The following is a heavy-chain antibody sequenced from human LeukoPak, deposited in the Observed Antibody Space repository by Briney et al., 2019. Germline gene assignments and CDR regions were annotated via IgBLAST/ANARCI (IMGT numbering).Heavy chain of an antibody. J-gene: IGHJ4*02. D-gene: IGHD3-22*01. CDR3: AAATDRSGYLLTR. V-gene: IGHV1-58*01. Sequence: TSVKVSCKASGFTFTSSAVQWVRQARGQRLEWIGWIGVGSGNTNYAQKLQERVTITRDMSTSTAYMELSSLRSEDTAVYYCAAATDRSGYLLTRWGQGTLVTVSS. CDR2: IGVGSGNT. CDR1: GFTFTSSA.